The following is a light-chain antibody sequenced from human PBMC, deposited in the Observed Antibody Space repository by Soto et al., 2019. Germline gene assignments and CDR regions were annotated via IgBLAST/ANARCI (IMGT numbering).Light chain of an antibody. CDR2: GAS. CDR3: QQYGASPLT. V-gene: IGKV3-20*01. J-gene: IGKJ3*01. Sequence: EIVLTQSPGTLSLSPGERDTLSCRASQSVSSTYLAWYQQKPGQAPRLLIYGASSRATGIPDRFRGSGSGTDFTLTISRLEPEDFAVYFSQQYGASPLTFGPGTKVDIK. CDR1: QSVSSTY.